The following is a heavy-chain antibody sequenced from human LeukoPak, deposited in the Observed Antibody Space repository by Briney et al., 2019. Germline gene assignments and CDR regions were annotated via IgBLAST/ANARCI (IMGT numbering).Heavy chain of an antibody. Sequence: SETLSLTCTVSGGSISSGSYYWSWLRQPAGKGLEWIGRIYTSGSTNYNPSLKSRVTMSVDTSKNQFSLKLSSVTAADTAVYYCAREDDFWSGYYRKYGDAQYFDYWGQGTLVTVSS. V-gene: IGHV4-61*02. CDR1: GGSISSGSYY. CDR2: IYTSGST. CDR3: AREDDFWSGYYRKYGDAQYFDY. D-gene: IGHD3-3*01. J-gene: IGHJ4*02.